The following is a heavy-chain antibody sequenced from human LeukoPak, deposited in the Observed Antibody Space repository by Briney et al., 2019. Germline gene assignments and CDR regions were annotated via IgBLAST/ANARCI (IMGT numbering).Heavy chain of an antibody. CDR1: GGSIISNSYY. J-gene: IGHJ4*02. Sequence: SETLSLTCTVSGGSIISNSYYWGWIRQPPGKGLEWIGSIYYTGSTYYNPSLKSRVTISVDTSKNQFSLKLRSVTATDTAVYYCAKDRWLQGYFDYWGQGTLVTVSS. CDR2: IYYTGST. CDR3: AKDRWLQGYFDY. D-gene: IGHD5-24*01. V-gene: IGHV4-39*02.